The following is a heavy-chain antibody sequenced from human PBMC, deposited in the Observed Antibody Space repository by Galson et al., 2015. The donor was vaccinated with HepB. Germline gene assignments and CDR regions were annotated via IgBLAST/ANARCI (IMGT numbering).Heavy chain of an antibody. J-gene: IGHJ4*02. CDR2: INAGNGNT. D-gene: IGHD5-12*01. CDR3: ARDSWLRYSFDY. CDR1: GYTFTSYA. Sequence: SVKVSCKASGYTFTSYAMHWVRQAPGQRLEWMGWINAGNGNTKYSQKFQGRVTITRDTSASTAYMELSSLRSEDTAVYYCARDSWLRYSFDYWGRGTLVTVSS. V-gene: IGHV1-3*01.